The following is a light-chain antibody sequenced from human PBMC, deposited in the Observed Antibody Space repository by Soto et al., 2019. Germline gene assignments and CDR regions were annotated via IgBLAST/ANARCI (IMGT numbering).Light chain of an antibody. V-gene: IGKV3D-20*02. Sequence: IVLTQSPGTLSLSPGESTTLSCRDSQSVSSSYLVWYQQRPGQAPRLLMSGAYSRAPGIPDRFSGRGSGTDFTLTISRLEPEDFAMYYCQQSSNWHPITCGQGTRLEIK. J-gene: IGKJ5*01. CDR3: QQSSNWHPIT. CDR2: GAY. CDR1: QSVSSSY.